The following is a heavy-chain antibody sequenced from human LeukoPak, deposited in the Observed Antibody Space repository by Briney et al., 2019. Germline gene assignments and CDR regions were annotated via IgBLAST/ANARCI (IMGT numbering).Heavy chain of an antibody. J-gene: IGHJ4*02. D-gene: IGHD3-10*01. CDR1: GFTFSSYA. CDR2: ISGSGGST. Sequence: PGGSLRLSYAASGFTFSSYAMSWVCQAPGKGLEWVSAISGSGGSTYYADSVKGRFTISRDNSKNTLYLQMNSLRAEDTAVYYCAKVSEVRGVSHDYWGQGTLVTVSS. V-gene: IGHV3-23*01. CDR3: AKVSEVRGVSHDY.